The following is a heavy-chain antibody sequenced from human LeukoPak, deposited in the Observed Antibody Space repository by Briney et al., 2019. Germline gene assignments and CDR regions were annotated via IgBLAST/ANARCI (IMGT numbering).Heavy chain of an antibody. Sequence: GGSLRLSCAASGFTFDDYAMHWVRQGPGKGLEWVSGLTWNSGSIGYADSVEGRFTISRDNAKDSLYLQMNSLRAEDTAVYYCARWLGAIAWPYYFDYWGQGTLVTVSS. CDR3: ARWLGAIAWPYYFDY. D-gene: IGHD5-24*01. CDR2: LTWNSGSI. CDR1: GFTFDDYA. V-gene: IGHV3-9*01. J-gene: IGHJ4*02.